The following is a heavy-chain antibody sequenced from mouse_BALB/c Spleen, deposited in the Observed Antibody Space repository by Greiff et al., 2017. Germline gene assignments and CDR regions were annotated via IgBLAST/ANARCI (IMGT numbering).Heavy chain of an antibody. V-gene: IGHV1-18*01. D-gene: IGHD2-1*01. CDR1: GYTFTDYN. Sequence: EVQLQESGPELVKPGASVKIPCKASGYTFTDYNMDWVKQSHGKSLEWIGDINPNNGGTIYNQKFKGKATLTVDKSSSTAYMELRSLTSEDTAVYYCARRDGNYVGAMDYWGQGTSVTVSS. CDR2: INPNNGGT. J-gene: IGHJ4*01. CDR3: ARRDGNYVGAMDY.